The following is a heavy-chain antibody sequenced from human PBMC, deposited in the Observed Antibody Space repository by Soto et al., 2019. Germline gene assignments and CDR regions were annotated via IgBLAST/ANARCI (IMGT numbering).Heavy chain of an antibody. J-gene: IGHJ4*02. CDR1: GYTFTGYY. V-gene: IGHV1-2*02. CDR3: AREAPARSGWDDRYYFDY. D-gene: IGHD6-19*01. Sequence: QVQLVQSGAEVKKPGASVKVSCKASGYTFTGYYMHWVRQAPGQGLEWMGWINPNSGGTNYAQKFQGRVTMTRDTSISTAYMELSRLRSDDTAVYYCAREAPARSGWDDRYYFDYWGQGTLVTVSS. CDR2: INPNSGGT.